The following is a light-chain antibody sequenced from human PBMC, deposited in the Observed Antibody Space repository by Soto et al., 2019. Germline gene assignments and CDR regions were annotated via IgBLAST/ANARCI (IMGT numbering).Light chain of an antibody. J-gene: IGLJ2*01. CDR1: SSNIGAGYD. CDR3: QSYDSSLSGYVV. V-gene: IGLV1-40*01. CDR2: GNS. Sequence: QSALTQPPSVSGAPGQRVTISCTGSSSNIGAGYDVHWYQQLPGTAPKLLIYGNSNRPSGFPDRFSGSKSGTSASLAITGLQAEDEADYYCQSYDSSLSGYVVFGGGTKLTVL.